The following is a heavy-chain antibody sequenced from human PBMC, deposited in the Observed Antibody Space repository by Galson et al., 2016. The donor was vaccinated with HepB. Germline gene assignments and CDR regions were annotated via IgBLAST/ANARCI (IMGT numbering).Heavy chain of an antibody. Sequence: SLRLSCAASGFTFSDYGIHWVRQAPGKGLEWVGVISYDGTNKYYVDSVKGRFTISRDNSKNTLYLQMNSLRVEDTAVYYCAKSMGRVFGVVIGDYWGQGTLVTVSS. CDR1: GFTFSDYG. D-gene: IGHD3-3*01. J-gene: IGHJ4*02. CDR3: AKSMGRVFGVVIGDY. V-gene: IGHV3-30*18. CDR2: ISYDGTNK.